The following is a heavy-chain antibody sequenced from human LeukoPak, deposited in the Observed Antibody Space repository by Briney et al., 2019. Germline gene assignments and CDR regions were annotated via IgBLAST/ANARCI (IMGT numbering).Heavy chain of an antibody. V-gene: IGHV3-48*01. CDR3: ARDLIPGRVICAFDI. CDR2: ISSISSTI. J-gene: IGHJ3*02. Sequence: GGSLRLSCAASGFTFSSYSMNWVRQAPGKGLEWVSYISSISSTIYYADSVKGRFTISRDNAKNSLYLQMNSLRAEDTAVYYCARDLIPGRVICAFDIWGQGTMVTVPS. D-gene: IGHD3-10*01. CDR1: GFTFSSYS.